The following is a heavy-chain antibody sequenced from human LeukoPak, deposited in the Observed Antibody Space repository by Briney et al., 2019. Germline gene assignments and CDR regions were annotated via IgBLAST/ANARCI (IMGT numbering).Heavy chain of an antibody. D-gene: IGHD5-24*01. CDR1: GGSFSGYY. CDR3: ARRTIKRWLQQIDY. CDR2: INHSGST. Sequence: SETLSLTCAVYGGSFSGYYWSWIRQPPGKGLEWIGEINHSGSTNYNPSLKSRVTISVDTSKNQFSLKLSSVTAADTAVYYCARRTIKRWLQQIDYWGQGTLVTVSS. J-gene: IGHJ4*02. V-gene: IGHV4-34*01.